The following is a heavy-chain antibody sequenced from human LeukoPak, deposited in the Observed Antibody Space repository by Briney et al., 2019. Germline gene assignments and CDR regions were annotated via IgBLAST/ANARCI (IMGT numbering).Heavy chain of an antibody. J-gene: IGHJ5*02. CDR3: ATGAPYCSSTSCPRGFDP. V-gene: IGHV1-24*01. Sequence: ASVKVSCKVSGYTLTELSMHWVRQAPGKGLEWMGGFDPEDGETIYAQKFQGRVTMTEDTSTDTAYMELSRLRSEDTAVYYCATGAPYCSSTSCPRGFDPWGQGTLVTVSS. CDR1: GYTLTELS. D-gene: IGHD2-2*01. CDR2: FDPEDGET.